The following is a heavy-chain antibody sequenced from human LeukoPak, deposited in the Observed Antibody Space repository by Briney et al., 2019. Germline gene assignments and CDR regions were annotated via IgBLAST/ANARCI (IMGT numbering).Heavy chain of an antibody. CDR1: GFTFSSYG. Sequence: GGSLRLSCAASGFTFSSYGMHWVRQAPGKGLEWVAVISYDGSNKYYADSVKGRFTISRDNSKNTLYLQMNSLRAEDTAVYYCAKTGGNTMIGIPFDYWGQGTLVTVSS. V-gene: IGHV3-30*18. CDR2: ISYDGSNK. CDR3: AKTGGNTMIGIPFDY. D-gene: IGHD3-22*01. J-gene: IGHJ4*01.